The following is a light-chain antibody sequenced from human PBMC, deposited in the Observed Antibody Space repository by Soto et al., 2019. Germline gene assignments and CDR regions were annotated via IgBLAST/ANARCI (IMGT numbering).Light chain of an antibody. CDR2: AAS. V-gene: IGKV1-39*01. J-gene: IGKJ2*01. CDR1: QSISSY. Sequence: IQMPQSPSSLSASVGDRVTITCRASQSISSYLNWYQQKPGKAPKLLIYAASSLQSGVPSRFRGSGSGTDFTLTISSLQTEDCATYYCQQSYSTPPTFGQGTKLEI. CDR3: QQSYSTPPT.